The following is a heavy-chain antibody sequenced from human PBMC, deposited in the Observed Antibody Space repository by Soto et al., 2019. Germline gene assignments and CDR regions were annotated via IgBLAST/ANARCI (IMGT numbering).Heavy chain of an antibody. D-gene: IGHD3-3*01. Sequence: PSETLSLTCTVSGGSISSSSYYWGWIRQPPGKGLEWIGSIYYSGSTYYNPSLKSRVTISVDTSKNQFSLKLSSVTAADTAVYYCARLAYWYDFWSGYYPYYYYGMDVWGQGTTVTVSS. J-gene: IGHJ6*02. CDR2: IYYSGST. CDR3: ARLAYWYDFWSGYYPYYYYGMDV. V-gene: IGHV4-39*01. CDR1: GGSISSSSYY.